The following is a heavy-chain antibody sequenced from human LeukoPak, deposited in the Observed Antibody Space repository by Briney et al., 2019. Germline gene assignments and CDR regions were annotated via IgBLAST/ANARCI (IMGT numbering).Heavy chain of an antibody. J-gene: IGHJ6*03. D-gene: IGHD4-17*01. CDR2: IYHSGST. CDR1: GYSISSGYY. V-gene: IGHV4-38-2*01. CDR3: ARGTPDYGDLYYYYYMDV. Sequence: SETLSLTCAVSGYSISSGYYWGWIRQPPGKGLEWTGSIYHSGSTYYNPSLKSRVTVSVDTSKNQFSLKLSSVTAADTAVYYCARGTPDYGDLYYYYYMDVWGKGTTVTVSS.